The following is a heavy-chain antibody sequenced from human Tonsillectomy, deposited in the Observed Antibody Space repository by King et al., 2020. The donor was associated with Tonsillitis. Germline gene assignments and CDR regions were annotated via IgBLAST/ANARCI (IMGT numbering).Heavy chain of an antibody. J-gene: IGHJ4*02. V-gene: IGHV3-74*01. CDR3: ARGSYYYDSSGYSEGSDY. Sequence: VQLVESGGGLVQPGGSLRLSCAASGFTFSSYWMHWVRQVPGKGLVWVSRINSDGSSTSYADSVKGRITISRDNAKNTLYLQMNSLRAEDTAVYYCARGSYYYDSSGYSEGSDYWGQGTLVTVSS. CDR1: GFTFSSYW. CDR2: INSDGSST. D-gene: IGHD3-22*01.